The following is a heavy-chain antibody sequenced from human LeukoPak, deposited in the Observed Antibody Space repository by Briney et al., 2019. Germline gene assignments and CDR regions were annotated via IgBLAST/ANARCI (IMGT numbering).Heavy chain of an antibody. V-gene: IGHV1-18*01. CDR3: ARLIQLWSPGWFDP. J-gene: IGHJ5*02. Sequence: GASVKVSCKASGYTFTSYGISWVRQAPGQGLEWMGWISAYNGNTNYAQKLQGRVTMTTDTSTSTAYMELRSLRSDDTAVYYCARLIQLWSPGWFDPWGQGTLVTVSS. D-gene: IGHD5-18*01. CDR2: ISAYNGNT. CDR1: GYTFTSYG.